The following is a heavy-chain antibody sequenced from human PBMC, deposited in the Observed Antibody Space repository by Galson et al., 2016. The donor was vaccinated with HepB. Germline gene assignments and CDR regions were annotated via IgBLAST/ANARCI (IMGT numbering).Heavy chain of an antibody. V-gene: IGHV1-69*13. Sequence: SVKVSCKASGGTFSSYAISWVRQAPGQGLEWMGGIIPIFDTANYAQKFQGRVTITADESTSTAYMELSSLRSEDTAVYYCARDQGVYKSKAYNWFDPWGQGTLVTVSS. CDR2: IIPIFDTA. J-gene: IGHJ5*02. D-gene: IGHD6-13*01. CDR1: GGTFSSYA. CDR3: ARDQGVYKSKAYNWFDP.